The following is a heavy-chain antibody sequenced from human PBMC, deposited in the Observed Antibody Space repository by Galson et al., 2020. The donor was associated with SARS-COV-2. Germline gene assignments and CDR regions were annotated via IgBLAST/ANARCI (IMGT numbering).Heavy chain of an antibody. J-gene: IGHJ3*02. V-gene: IGHV3-53*01. Sequence: QLGESLKISCAASGLTVSRNYMSWVRQAPGRGLEWVSVIYSGGDTYYADSVKGRFTVSRDDSQNTVYLQMKTLRAEDTAVYYCARGIMGYCRDGSCSLGAFDIWGQGTMGTVSS. D-gene: IGHD2-15*01. CDR1: GLTVSRNY. CDR2: IYSGGDT. CDR3: ARGIMGYCRDGSCSLGAFDI.